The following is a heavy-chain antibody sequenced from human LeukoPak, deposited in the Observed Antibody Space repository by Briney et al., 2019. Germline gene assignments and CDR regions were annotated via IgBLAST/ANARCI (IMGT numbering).Heavy chain of an antibody. V-gene: IGHV4-34*01. CDR1: GGSFSGYY. D-gene: IGHD2-2*01. J-gene: IGHJ5*02. CDR3: ARVVPAAIPPIRWFDP. CDR2: INHSGST. Sequence: PSETLSLTCAVYGGSFSGYYWSWIRQPPGKGLEWIGEINHSGSTNYNPSLKSRVTISVDTSKNQFSLKLSSVTAADTALYYCARVVPAAIPPIRWFDPWGQGTLVTVSS.